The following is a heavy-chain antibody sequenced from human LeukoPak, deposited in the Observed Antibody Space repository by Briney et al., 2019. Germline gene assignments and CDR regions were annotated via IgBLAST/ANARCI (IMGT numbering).Heavy chain of an antibody. CDR2: ICSSGNT. CDR1: GGSISSGSYC. Sequence: PSQTLSLTCTVSGGSISSGSYCWSWIRQPAGKGLQWIGRICSSGNTNDNPSLNSRITISVDTSENQFSLKVTSVTAADTAVYYCARGEHEGSGYWGYYFDQWGQGTLVTVSS. V-gene: IGHV4-61*02. J-gene: IGHJ4*02. CDR3: ARGEHEGSGYWGYYFDQ. D-gene: IGHD3-22*01.